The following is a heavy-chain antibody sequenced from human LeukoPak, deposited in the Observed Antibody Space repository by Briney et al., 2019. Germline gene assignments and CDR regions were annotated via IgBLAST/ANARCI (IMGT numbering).Heavy chain of an antibody. CDR2: IYYSGST. J-gene: IGHJ4*02. V-gene: IGHV4-39*01. CDR3: ARHGRLIVVVPAAMYYFDY. CDR1: GGSISSSSYY. Sequence: SETLSLTCTVSGGSISSSSYYWGWIRQPLGKGLERIGSIYYSGSTYYNPSLKSRVTIPVDTSKNQFSLKLSSVTAADTAVYYCARHGRLIVVVPAAMYYFDYWGQGTLVTVSS. D-gene: IGHD2-2*01.